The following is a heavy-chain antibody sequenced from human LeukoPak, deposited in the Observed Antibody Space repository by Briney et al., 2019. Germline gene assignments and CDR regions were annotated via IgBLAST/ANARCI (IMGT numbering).Heavy chain of an antibody. V-gene: IGHV5-51*01. CDR1: GYSFTNYW. J-gene: IGHJ4*02. CDR2: IYPGDSDT. D-gene: IGHD6-19*01. CDR3: ARVRYGSGWYFDY. Sequence: GESLKISCKGSGYSFTNYWIGWVRQMPGKGLEWMGIIYPGDSDTRYSPSFQGQVTISADKSVSTAYLQWSSLKASDTAMYYCARVRYGSGWYFDYWGQGTLVTVSS.